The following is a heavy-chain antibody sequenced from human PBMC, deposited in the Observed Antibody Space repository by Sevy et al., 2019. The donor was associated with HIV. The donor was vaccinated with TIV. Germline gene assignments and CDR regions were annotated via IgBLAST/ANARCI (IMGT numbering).Heavy chain of an antibody. CDR1: GFTFGDYA. D-gene: IGHD2-15*01. CDR2: IRSKAYGGTT. Sequence: GGSLRLSCTASGFTFGDYAMSWFRQAPGKGLEWVGFIRSKAYGGTTEDAASVKGRFTISRDDSKSIAYLQMNSLKTEDTAVYYCTRDRGGEYCSGGSCYPGSDYYYYGMDVWGQGTTVTVSS. V-gene: IGHV3-49*03. J-gene: IGHJ6*02. CDR3: TRDRGGEYCSGGSCYPGSDYYYYGMDV.